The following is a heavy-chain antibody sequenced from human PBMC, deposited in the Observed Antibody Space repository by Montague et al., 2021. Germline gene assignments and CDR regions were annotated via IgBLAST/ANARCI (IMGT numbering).Heavy chain of an antibody. D-gene: IGHD3-10*01. CDR2: IWYDGSNK. V-gene: IGHV3-33*01. CDR1: DFTFSTYA. J-gene: IGHJ4*02. CDR3: AREVAPGSGSNSVDY. Sequence: SCAASDFTFSTYAMHWVRQAPGKGLEWVAVIWYDGSNKFYADSVKGRFTISRDNSKNTLYLQMNNLRAEDTAMYYCAREVAPGSGSNSVDYWGQGTLVTVSS.